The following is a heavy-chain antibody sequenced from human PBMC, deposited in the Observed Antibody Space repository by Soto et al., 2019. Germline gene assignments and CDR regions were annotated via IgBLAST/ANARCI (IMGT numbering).Heavy chain of an antibody. CDR1: GFSFTNYA. CDR2: TSYDGTNK. CDR3: ARDEQYYGDYPVLWGFLFDY. D-gene: IGHD4-17*01. Sequence: PGGSLRLSCAASGFSFTNYAMHWVRQAPGKGLEWVAVTSYDGTNKYYADSVKGRFTISRDNSKNTLYLQMNSLRAEDTAVYYCARDEQYYGDYPVLWGFLFDYWGQGTLVTVSS. V-gene: IGHV3-30-3*01. J-gene: IGHJ4*02.